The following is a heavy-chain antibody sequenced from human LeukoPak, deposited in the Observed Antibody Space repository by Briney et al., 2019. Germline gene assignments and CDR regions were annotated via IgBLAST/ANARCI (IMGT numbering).Heavy chain of an antibody. D-gene: IGHD2-2*01. CDR3: ARDRGVVVPAAPFDY. CDR2: ISAYNGNT. CDR1: GYTFTSYG. J-gene: IGHJ4*02. Sequence: ASVKVSCTASGYTFTSYGISWVRQAPGQGLEWMGWISAYNGNTNYAQKLQGRVTMTTDTSTSTAYMELRSLRSDDTAVYYCARDRGVVVPAAPFDYWGQGTLVTVSS. V-gene: IGHV1-18*01.